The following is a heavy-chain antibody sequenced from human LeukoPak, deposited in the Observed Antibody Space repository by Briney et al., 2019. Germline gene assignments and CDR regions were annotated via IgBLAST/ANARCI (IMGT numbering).Heavy chain of an antibody. CDR3: ARDPHFGSGRDGAFDI. CDR1: GGSISSYY. CDR2: IYYSGST. D-gene: IGHD3-10*01. J-gene: IGHJ3*02. Sequence: SETLSLTCTVSGGSISSYYWSWIRQPPGKGLEWIGYIYYSGSTNYNPSLKSRVTISVDTSKNQFSLKLSSVTAADTAVYYCARDPHFGSGRDGAFDIWGQGKMVTVSS. V-gene: IGHV4-59*01.